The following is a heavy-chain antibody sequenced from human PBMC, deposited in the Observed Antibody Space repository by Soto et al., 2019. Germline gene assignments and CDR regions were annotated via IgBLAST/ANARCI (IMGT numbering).Heavy chain of an antibody. Sequence: SQTLSLTCAISGDSVSSNSAAWNWIRQSSSRGLEWLGRTYYRSKWYNDYAVSVKSRITINPDTSKNQFSLQLNSVTPEDTAVYYCARDLRVTIFGVVIIPYFDYWGQGTLVTVSS. D-gene: IGHD3-3*01. CDR3: ARDLRVTIFGVVIIPYFDY. V-gene: IGHV6-1*01. CDR2: TYYRSKWYN. CDR1: GDSVSSNSAA. J-gene: IGHJ4*02.